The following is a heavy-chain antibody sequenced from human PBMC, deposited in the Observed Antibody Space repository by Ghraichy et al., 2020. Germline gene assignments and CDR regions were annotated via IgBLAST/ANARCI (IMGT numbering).Heavy chain of an antibody. Sequence: SETLSLTCAVYGGSFSGYYWSWIRQPPGKGLEWIGEINHSGSTNYNPSLKSRVTISVDTSKNQFSLKVSSVTAADTAVYYCARQFKDFVRLRPVWYFDLWGRGTLVTVSS. CDR2: INHSGST. D-gene: IGHD4-17*01. J-gene: IGHJ2*01. CDR3: ARQFKDFVRLRPVWYFDL. CDR1: GGSFSGYY. V-gene: IGHV4-34*01.